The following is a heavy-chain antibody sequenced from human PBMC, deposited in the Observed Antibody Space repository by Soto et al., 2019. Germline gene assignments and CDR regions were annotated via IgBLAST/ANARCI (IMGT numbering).Heavy chain of an antibody. V-gene: IGHV1-69*06. CDR1: GGTFSSYA. D-gene: IGHD2-2*01. CDR2: IIPIFGTA. J-gene: IGHJ5*02. Sequence: SVKVSCKASGGTFSSYAISWVRQAPGQGLEWMGGIIPIFGTANYAQKFQGRVTITADKSTSTAYMELSSLRSEDTAVYYCAADHCSSPSSYNRPYNWFDPWGQGTLLTVS. CDR3: AADHCSSPSSYNRPYNWFDP.